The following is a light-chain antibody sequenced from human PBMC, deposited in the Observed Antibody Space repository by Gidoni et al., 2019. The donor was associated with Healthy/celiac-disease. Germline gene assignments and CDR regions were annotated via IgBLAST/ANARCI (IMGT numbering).Light chain of an antibody. CDR1: QSISSW. CDR2: KAS. CDR3: QKYNSYSWT. J-gene: IGKJ1*01. Sequence: DIQMTQSPSTLSASVGDRVTIPCRASQSISSWLAWYQQKPGKAPRLLIYKASSLESGVPSRFHGSGSGTEFTLTISSLQPDDFATYYCQKYNSYSWTFGQXTKVDIK. V-gene: IGKV1-5*03.